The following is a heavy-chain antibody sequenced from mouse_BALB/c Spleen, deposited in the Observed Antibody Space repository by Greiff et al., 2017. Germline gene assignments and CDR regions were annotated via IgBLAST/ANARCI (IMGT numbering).Heavy chain of an antibody. D-gene: IGHD1-1*01. CDR3: ARVLYGSSYWFAY. Sequence: VQVVESGPGLVAPSQSLSITCTVSGFSLTSYGVHWVRQPPGKGLEWLGVIWAGGSTNYNSALMSRLSISKDNSKSQVFLKMNSLQTDDTAMYYCARVLYGSSYWFAYWGQGTLVTVSA. V-gene: IGHV2-9*02. J-gene: IGHJ3*01. CDR2: IWAGGST. CDR1: GFSLTSYG.